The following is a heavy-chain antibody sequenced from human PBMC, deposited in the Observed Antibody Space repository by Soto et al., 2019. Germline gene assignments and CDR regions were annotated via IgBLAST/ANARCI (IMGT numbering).Heavy chain of an antibody. CDR2: IFSNDVK. J-gene: IGHJ4*02. CDR3: SRNPDTAMHFDF. V-gene: IGHV2-26*01. CDR1: GFLLTNAKMG. D-gene: IGHD5-18*01. Sequence: ASGPTLVNPIETLTLTCTVSGFLLTNAKMGVSWIRQPPGKALEWLAHIFSNDVKSYTTSLKSRLTISKDTSNTQVVLTMTNMDPADTATYYCSRNPDTAMHFDFWGQGALVTVS.